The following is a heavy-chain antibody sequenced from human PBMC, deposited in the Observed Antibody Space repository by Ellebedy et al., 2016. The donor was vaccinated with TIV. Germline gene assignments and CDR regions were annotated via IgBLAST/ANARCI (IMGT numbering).Heavy chain of an antibody. J-gene: IGHJ4*02. CDR2: ISYDGSNK. CDR1: GFTFSSYA. Sequence: GESLKISCAASGFTFSSYAMHWVRQAPGKGLEWVAVISYDGSNKYYADSVKGRFTISRDNSKNTLYLQMNSLRAEDTAVYYCATESPRDCSSTSCYSHQFDYWGQGTLVTVSS. CDR3: ATESPRDCSSTSCYSHQFDY. V-gene: IGHV3-30-3*01. D-gene: IGHD2-2*01.